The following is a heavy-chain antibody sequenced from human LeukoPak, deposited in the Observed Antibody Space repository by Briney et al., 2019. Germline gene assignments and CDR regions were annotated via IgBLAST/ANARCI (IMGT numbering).Heavy chain of an antibody. CDR2: ISGDSTDI. D-gene: IGHD5-12*01. J-gene: IGHJ4*02. Sequence: GGSLRLSCAASGFTFSHYAMNWVRQAPGKGLEWVSSISGDSTDIYYADSVKGRFTISRDNSKNTLYLQMNSLRAEDTAVYYCARDWGYSGYDLGYFDYWGQGTLVTVSS. CDR3: ARDWGYSGYDLGYFDY. CDR1: GFTFSHYA. V-gene: IGHV3-21*01.